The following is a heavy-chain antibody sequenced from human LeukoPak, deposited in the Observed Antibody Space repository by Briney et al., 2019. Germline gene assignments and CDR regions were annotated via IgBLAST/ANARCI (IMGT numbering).Heavy chain of an antibody. V-gene: IGHV4-34*01. CDR3: ARGILVTVYAAFDY. CDR1: GGSFSGYY. CDR2: IIHSGST. Sequence: KSSETLSLTCGVYGGSFSGYYWTWIRQFPGMGLEWIAEIIHSGSTNYNPSLTGRVTLSVDTTKNQFSLLLSSVTAAATAVYYCARGILVTVYAAFDYWGQGSLVTVSS. J-gene: IGHJ4*02. D-gene: IGHD2-8*01.